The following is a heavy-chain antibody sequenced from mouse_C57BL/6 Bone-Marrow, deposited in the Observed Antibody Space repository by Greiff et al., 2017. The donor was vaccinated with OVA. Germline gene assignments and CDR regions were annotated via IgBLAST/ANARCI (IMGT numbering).Heavy chain of an antibody. D-gene: IGHD2-13*01. CDR2: INPSGGYT. Sequence: QVQLQQSGAELVRPGASVKMSCKASGYTFTSYSMHWVKQRPGQGLAWIGYINPSGGYTKYNQKFKDKATLTADKSSSTAFMQLSSLTSEDSAFYYCAREDGDWFAYWGQGTLVTVSA. CDR1: GYTFTSYS. J-gene: IGHJ3*01. V-gene: IGHV1-4*01. CDR3: AREDGDWFAY.